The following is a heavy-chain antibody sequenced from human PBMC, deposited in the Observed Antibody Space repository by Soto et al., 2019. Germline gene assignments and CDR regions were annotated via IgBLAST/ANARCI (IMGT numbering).Heavy chain of an antibody. CDR1: GFTFSSYA. CDR2: ISGSGGST. D-gene: IGHD3-3*01. Sequence: GGSLRLSCAASGFTFSSYAMSWVRQAPGKGLEWVSAISGSGGSTYYADSVKGRFTISRDNSKNTLYLQMNSLRAEDTAVYYCAKIDQSYDFWSGYYAVDYWGQRTLVTVSS. J-gene: IGHJ4*02. CDR3: AKIDQSYDFWSGYYAVDY. V-gene: IGHV3-23*01.